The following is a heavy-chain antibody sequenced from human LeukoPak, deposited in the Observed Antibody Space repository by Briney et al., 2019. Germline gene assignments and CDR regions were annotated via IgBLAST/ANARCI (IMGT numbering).Heavy chain of an antibody. CDR1: GGSISSSSYY. Sequence: PSETLSLTCTVSGGSISSSSYYWGWIRQPPGKGLEWIGSIYYSGSTYYNPSLKSRVTISVDTSKNQFSLKLRSVTAADTAVYYCARKKNGLRWYAAGAFDIWGQGTMVAVSS. CDR3: ARKKNGLRWYAAGAFDI. V-gene: IGHV4-39*01. J-gene: IGHJ3*02. D-gene: IGHD4-23*01. CDR2: IYYSGST.